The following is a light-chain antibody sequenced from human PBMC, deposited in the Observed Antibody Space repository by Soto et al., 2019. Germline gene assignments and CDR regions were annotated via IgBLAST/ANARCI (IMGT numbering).Light chain of an antibody. J-gene: IGKJ1*01. CDR1: QSVSNRY. Sequence: EIVLTQSPGTLSLSPVERATLSCLASQSVSNRYLAWYQQKPGQAPRLLIYGASSRATGIPDRFSGSGSGTDFTLTISRLEPEDFAVYYCQQYGSSPWTFGQGTKVDIK. V-gene: IGKV3-20*01. CDR2: GAS. CDR3: QQYGSSPWT.